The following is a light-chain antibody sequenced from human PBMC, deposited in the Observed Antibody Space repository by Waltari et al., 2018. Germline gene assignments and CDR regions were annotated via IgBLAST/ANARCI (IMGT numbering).Light chain of an antibody. V-gene: IGKV6-21*01. CDR1: QNIGRS. CDR2: YAS. CDR3: HQSSSLPWT. J-gene: IGKJ1*01. Sequence: EIVLTQSPDFQSVTPKETVTITCRASQNIGRSLHWDQQKQDQSPKLLIKYASQSCSGVPSRFSGSGSGKDFTLTINSLEAEDAATYYCHQSSSLPWTFGQGTKVEIK.